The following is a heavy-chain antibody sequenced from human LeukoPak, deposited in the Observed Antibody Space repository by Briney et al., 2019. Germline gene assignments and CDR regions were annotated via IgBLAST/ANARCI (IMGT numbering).Heavy chain of an antibody. J-gene: IGHJ4*02. V-gene: IGHV2-70*11. D-gene: IGHD2-2*01. CDR2: IDWDDDK. Sequence: SGPALVKLTQTLTLTCTFSGFSFTNNGMCVTWIRQPPGKALEWLARIDWDDDKYYSASLKTRLTISKDTSKNQVVLTMTNMDPVDTATYYCARIRGTYCSSTTCSFEDFWGQGTLVTVSS. CDR1: GFSFTNNGMC. CDR3: ARIRGTYCSSTTCSFEDF.